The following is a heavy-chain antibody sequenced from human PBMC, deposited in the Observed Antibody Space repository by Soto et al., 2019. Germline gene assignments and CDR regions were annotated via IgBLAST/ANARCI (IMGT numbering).Heavy chain of an antibody. V-gene: IGHV3-74*01. J-gene: IGHJ6*02. CDR2: INNDGSNT. D-gene: IGHD1-7*01. CDR1: GFTFSTYW. Sequence: EVQLVESGGGLVQPGGSLRLSCAASGFTFSTYWMHWVRQPPGTGLVWVSRINNDGSNTASADSVKGRFTISRDNAQSTLYLQMNSLRAEDTAVYYCARDPLIGTTDYGLDVWGQGTTVSVSS. CDR3: ARDPLIGTTDYGLDV.